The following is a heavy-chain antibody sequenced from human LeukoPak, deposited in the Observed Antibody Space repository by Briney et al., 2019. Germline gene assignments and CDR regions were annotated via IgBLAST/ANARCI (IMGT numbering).Heavy chain of an antibody. CDR3: ARDQEGFDY. CDR1: GYTFTNNY. Sequence: GASVKVSCTASGYTFTNNYLHWVRQAPGQGLERMGMIYPRDGSTSYAQNFLGRVTVTRDASTTTVHMELRGLRSEDTAVYYCARDQEGFDYWGQGTVVTVSS. J-gene: IGHJ4*02. V-gene: IGHV1-46*01. CDR2: IYPRDGST.